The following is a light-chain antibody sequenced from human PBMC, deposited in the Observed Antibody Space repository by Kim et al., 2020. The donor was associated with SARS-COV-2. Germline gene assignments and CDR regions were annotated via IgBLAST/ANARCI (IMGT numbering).Light chain of an antibody. Sequence: GSPVQTARITCAGDKLGDKYACWYQQKPGQSPVLVIYQDSKRPSGIPERFSGSNSGNTATLTISGTQAMDEADYYCQAWDSSTAVFGGGTQLTVL. V-gene: IGLV3-1*01. J-gene: IGLJ2*01. CDR3: QAWDSSTAV. CDR1: KLGDKY. CDR2: QDS.